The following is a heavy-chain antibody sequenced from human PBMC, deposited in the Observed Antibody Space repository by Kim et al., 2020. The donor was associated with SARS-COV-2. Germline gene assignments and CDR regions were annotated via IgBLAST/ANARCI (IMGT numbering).Heavy chain of an antibody. V-gene: IGHV4-59*13. CDR3: ARGGRIAAAGSPRHGMDV. CDR2: IYYSGST. Sequence: SETLSLTCTVSGGSISSYYWSWIRQPPGKGLEWIGYIYYSGSTNYNPSLKSRVTISVDTSKNQFSLKLSSVTAADTAVYYCARGGRIAAAGSPRHGMDVWGQGTTVTVSS. J-gene: IGHJ6*02. D-gene: IGHD6-13*01. CDR1: GGSISSYY.